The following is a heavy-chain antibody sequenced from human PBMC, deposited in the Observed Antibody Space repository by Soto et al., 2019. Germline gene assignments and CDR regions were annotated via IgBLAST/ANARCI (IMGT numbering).Heavy chain of an antibody. D-gene: IGHD3-10*01. V-gene: IGHV4-39*01. CDR1: AASVSRIGFH. J-gene: IGHJ4*02. CDR2: LYDVGTT. Sequence: QVQLQESDPGLVKPSETLSLTCAVSAASVSRIGFHWGWIRQPPGQGLEWIGSLYDVGTTFYNPPLKSRVPISADTSKNLLSLLLTSVTASDTAVYYCARRGSGHTFDYWGQGTLVTVSS. CDR3: ARRGSGHTFDY.